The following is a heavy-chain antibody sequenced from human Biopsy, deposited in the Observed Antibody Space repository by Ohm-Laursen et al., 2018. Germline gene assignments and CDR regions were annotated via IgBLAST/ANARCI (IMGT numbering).Heavy chain of an antibody. D-gene: IGHD3-10*01. CDR1: GGSLSSGSYF. CDR2: IHNSGNT. V-gene: IGHV4-31*03. Sequence: SQTLSLTCTVSGGSLSSGSYFWTWIRQHPEKGLEWIGYIHNSGNTYYNPSLKSRVMISIDVSKDQFSLKLSPVTAADTAVYYCARDWSSGRYLEYWGQGSQVTVSS. CDR3: ARDWSSGRYLEY. J-gene: IGHJ4*02.